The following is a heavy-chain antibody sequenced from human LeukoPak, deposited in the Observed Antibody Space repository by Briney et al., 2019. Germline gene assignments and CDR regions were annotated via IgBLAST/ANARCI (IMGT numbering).Heavy chain of an antibody. D-gene: IGHD5-18*01. CDR3: ARVVEYSYVDAFDI. V-gene: IGHV1-69*04. CDR2: IIPILGIA. CDR1: GGTFSSYA. J-gene: IGHJ3*02. Sequence: EASVKVSCKASGGTFSSYAISWVRQAPGQGLEWMGRIIPILGIANYAQKFQGRVTITADKSTSTAYMELSSLRSGDTAVYYCARVVEYSYVDAFDIWGQGTMVTVSS.